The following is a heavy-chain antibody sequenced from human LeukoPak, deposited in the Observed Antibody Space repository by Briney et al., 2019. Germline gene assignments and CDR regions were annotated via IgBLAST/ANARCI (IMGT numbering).Heavy chain of an antibody. D-gene: IGHD6-13*01. CDR3: ARAGEQQLGNWFDP. CDR1: GGSISSSSYY. CDR2: IYYSGST. Sequence: SETLSLTCTVSGGSISSSSYYWGWIRQPPGKGLEWIGSIYYSGSTYYNPSLKSRVTISVDTSKNQFSLKLSSVTAADTAVYYCARAGEQQLGNWFDPWGQGTLVTVSS. V-gene: IGHV4-39*07. J-gene: IGHJ5*02.